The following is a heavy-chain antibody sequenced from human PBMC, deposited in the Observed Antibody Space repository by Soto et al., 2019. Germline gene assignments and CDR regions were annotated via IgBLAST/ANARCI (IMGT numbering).Heavy chain of an antibody. V-gene: IGHV4-61*01. CDR3: ARVSPGYDFWSGYYPPYYFAY. J-gene: IGHJ4*02. CDR1: GGSVSSGSYY. CDR2: IYYSGST. D-gene: IGHD3-3*01. Sequence: SETLSLTCTVSGGSVSSGSYYWSWIRQPPGKGLEWIGYIYYSGSTNYNPSLKSRVSISVDTSKNQFSLKLSSVTAADTAVYYCARVSPGYDFWSGYYPPYYFAYWGRGTLVTVSS.